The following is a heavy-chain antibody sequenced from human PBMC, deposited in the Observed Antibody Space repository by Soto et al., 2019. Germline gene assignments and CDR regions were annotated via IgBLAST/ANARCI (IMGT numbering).Heavy chain of an antibody. V-gene: IGHV4-30-4*01. CDR3: ARTGDIWFDP. Sequence: SETLSLTCTVSGGSISSGDYYWSWLRQPPGKGLEWIGYIYYSGSTYYNPSLKSRVTISVDTSKNQFSLKLSSVTAADTAVYYCARTGDIWFDPWGKGTLVTVSS. CDR1: GGSISSGDYY. J-gene: IGHJ5*02. CDR2: IYYSGST. D-gene: IGHD3-9*01.